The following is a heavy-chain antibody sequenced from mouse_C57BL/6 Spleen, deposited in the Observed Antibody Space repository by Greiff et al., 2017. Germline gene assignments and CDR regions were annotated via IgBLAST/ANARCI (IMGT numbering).Heavy chain of an antibody. CDR3: ARYYGSSPFDY. Sequence: VQLQQSGPELVKPGASVKISCKASGYAFSSSWMNWVKQRPGKGLEWIGRIYPGDGDTNYNGKFKGKATLTADKSSSTAYMQLSSLTSEDSAVYFCARYYGSSPFDYWGQGTTLTVSS. J-gene: IGHJ2*01. CDR2: IYPGDGDT. D-gene: IGHD1-1*01. V-gene: IGHV1-82*01. CDR1: GYAFSSSW.